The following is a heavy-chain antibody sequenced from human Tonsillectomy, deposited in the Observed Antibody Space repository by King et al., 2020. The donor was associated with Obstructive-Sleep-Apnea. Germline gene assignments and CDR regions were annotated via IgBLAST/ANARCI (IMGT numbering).Heavy chain of an antibody. J-gene: IGHJ4*02. V-gene: IGHV5-51*01. D-gene: IGHD2-8*01. Sequence: QLVQSGAEVKEPGESLKISCRGSGYSLTSYWIGWVRQMPGKGLEWMVIIYPGDSDTRYSPSFQGQVTISADKSISTAYLQWGSLKASDTAMYYCARLYCTNGACFHYFDYWGQGTLVSVSS. CDR3: ARLYCTNGACFHYFDY. CDR1: GYSLTSYW. CDR2: IYPGDSDT.